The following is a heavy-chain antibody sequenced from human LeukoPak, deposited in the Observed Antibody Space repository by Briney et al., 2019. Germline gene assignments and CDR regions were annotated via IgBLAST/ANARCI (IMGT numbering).Heavy chain of an antibody. Sequence: PGGSLRPSCAASGFTVSSNYMSWVRQAPGKGLEWVSVFYSGDSTYYADSVKGRFTISRDNSKNTLYLQMNSLRAEDTAVYYCARVWELLIDYWGQGTLVTVSS. CDR3: ARVWELLIDY. D-gene: IGHD1-26*01. CDR2: FYSGDST. J-gene: IGHJ4*02. CDR1: GFTVSSNY. V-gene: IGHV3-53*05.